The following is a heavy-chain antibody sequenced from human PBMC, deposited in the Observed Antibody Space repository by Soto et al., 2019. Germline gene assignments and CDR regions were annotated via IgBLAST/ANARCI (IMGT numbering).Heavy chain of an antibody. Sequence: PGGSLRLSCAASGFTFSSYAMHWVRQAPGKGLEWVAVISYDGSNKYYADSVKGRFTISRDNSKNTLYLQMNSLRAEDTAVYYCARDLAEMDFWSGSLNYWGQGTLVTVSS. V-gene: IGHV3-30-3*01. J-gene: IGHJ4*02. CDR1: GFTFSSYA. D-gene: IGHD3-3*01. CDR3: ARDLAEMDFWSGSLNY. CDR2: ISYDGSNK.